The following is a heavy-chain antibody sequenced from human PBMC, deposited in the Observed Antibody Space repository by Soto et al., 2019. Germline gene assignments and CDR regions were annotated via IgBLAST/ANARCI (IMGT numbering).Heavy chain of an antibody. D-gene: IGHD1-1*01. CDR2: ISGSGGST. Sequence: GGSLRLSRASTGFTFGSYAMSWVRQAPGKGLEWVSAISGSGGSTYYADSVKGRFTISRDNSKNTLYLQMNSLRAEDTAVYYCAKCTGAIDYWGQGTLVTVSS. CDR1: GFTFGSYA. J-gene: IGHJ4*02. CDR3: AKCTGAIDY. V-gene: IGHV3-23*01.